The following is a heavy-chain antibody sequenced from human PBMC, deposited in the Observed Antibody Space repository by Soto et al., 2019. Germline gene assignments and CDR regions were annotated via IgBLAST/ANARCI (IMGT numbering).Heavy chain of an antibody. J-gene: IGHJ5*02. CDR2: IYYSGST. V-gene: IGHV4-39*01. D-gene: IGHD4-17*01. CDR1: GGSISSSSYY. Sequence: SETLSLTCTVSGGSISSSSYYWGWIRQPPGKGLEWIGSIYYSGSTYYNPSLKSRVTISVDTSKNQFSLKLSSVTAADTAVYYCARHRPYYGDLNWFDPWGQGTLVTVSS. CDR3: ARHRPYYGDLNWFDP.